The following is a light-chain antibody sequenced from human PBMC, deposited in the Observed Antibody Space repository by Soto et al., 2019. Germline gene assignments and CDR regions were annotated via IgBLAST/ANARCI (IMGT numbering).Light chain of an antibody. Sequence: EIVLTQSPGTLSLSPGERATLSCRASQSVSSRYLAWYQQKPGQAPRLLIYGASSRATGIPDRFSGSGSGTDFTLTISRLEPEDFAVYFCQQYGRSPPFTFGQGTKVEIK. CDR2: GAS. J-gene: IGKJ2*01. CDR1: QSVSSRY. V-gene: IGKV3-20*01. CDR3: QQYGRSPPFT.